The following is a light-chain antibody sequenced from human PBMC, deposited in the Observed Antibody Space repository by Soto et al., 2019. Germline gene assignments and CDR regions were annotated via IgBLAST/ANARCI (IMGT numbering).Light chain of an antibody. Sequence: IQVTRTPSSVSASVGSTVTITSRASQSISSYLNWYQQKPGKAPKLLIYAASSLQSGVPSRFSGSGSGTDFTLTISSLQPEDFATYYGQPRYTTPFTFGPGTKVDIK. V-gene: IGKV1-39*01. J-gene: IGKJ3*01. CDR3: QPRYTTPFT. CDR2: AAS. CDR1: QSISSY.